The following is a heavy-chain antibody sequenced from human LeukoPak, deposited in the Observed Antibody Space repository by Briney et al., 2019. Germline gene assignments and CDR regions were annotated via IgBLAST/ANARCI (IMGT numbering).Heavy chain of an antibody. J-gene: IGHJ4*02. Sequence: SETLSLTCAVYGGSFSGYYWSWIRQPPGKGLEWIGEINHSGSTNYNPSLKSRVTISVDTSKNQFSLKLSSVTAADTAVYYCARGGCSSSWYGSSGWHFDYWGQGTLVTVSS. D-gene: IGHD6-13*01. CDR3: ARGGCSSSWYGSSGWHFDY. CDR1: GGSFSGYY. V-gene: IGHV4-34*01. CDR2: INHSGST.